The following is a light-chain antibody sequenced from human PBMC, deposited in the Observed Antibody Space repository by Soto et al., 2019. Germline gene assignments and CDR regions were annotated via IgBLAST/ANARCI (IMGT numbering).Light chain of an antibody. CDR1: SSNIGRNT. CDR2: SDN. J-gene: IGLJ3*02. V-gene: IGLV1-44*01. Sequence: QSVLTQPPSASGTPGQRVTISCSGGSSNIGRNTINWYQQLPGRAPKLLIYSDNQRPSRVPDRFSGSKSDPSASLAISGLQSGDEAYYHCAAWDDSLNGRLFGGGTQLTVL. CDR3: AAWDDSLNGRL.